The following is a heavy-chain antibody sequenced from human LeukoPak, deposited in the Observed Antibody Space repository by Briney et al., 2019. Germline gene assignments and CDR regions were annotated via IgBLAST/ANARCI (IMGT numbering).Heavy chain of an antibody. Sequence: YPGRSLRLSCAASGFTFSTYGMHWVRQDPGKGLEWVSVIWYDGGSKYYADSVNGRFTISRDNSKNTLYLQMNSLRAEDTAVYYCARERNGDYTLLYWGQGSLVTVSS. D-gene: IGHD4-17*01. CDR3: ARERNGDYTLLY. CDR1: GFTFSTYG. V-gene: IGHV3-33*01. CDR2: IWYDGGSK. J-gene: IGHJ4*02.